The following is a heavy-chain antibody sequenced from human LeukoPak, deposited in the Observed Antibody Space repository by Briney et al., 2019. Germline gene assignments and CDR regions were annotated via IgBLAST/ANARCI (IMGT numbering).Heavy chain of an antibody. CDR3: ARAGGSF. Sequence: GGSLRLSCAASGFTFSNYWMNWVRQAPGKGLEWVANIKQDGSEKYYVDSVKGRFTISRDNAKNSLYLQMNSLRAEDTAVYYCARAGGSFWGQGTLVTVSS. D-gene: IGHD3-16*02. J-gene: IGHJ4*02. CDR1: GFTFSNYW. V-gene: IGHV3-7*01. CDR2: IKQDGSEK.